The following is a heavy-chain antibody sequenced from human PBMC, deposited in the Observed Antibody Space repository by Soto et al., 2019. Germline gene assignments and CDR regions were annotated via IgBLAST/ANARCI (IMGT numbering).Heavy chain of an antibody. V-gene: IGHV3-23*01. D-gene: IGHD3-9*01. Sequence: PGGSLRLSCAASGFTFSSYAVCWVRQAPGKGLEWVSALGGTGGRAYYADSVKGRFTVSRDNSRNTLFLQMNSLRVEDTAIYYCAKADRPYYEILTGPDYWGQGTLVTVSS. CDR2: LGGTGGRA. CDR3: AKADRPYYEILTGPDY. J-gene: IGHJ4*02. CDR1: GFTFSSYA.